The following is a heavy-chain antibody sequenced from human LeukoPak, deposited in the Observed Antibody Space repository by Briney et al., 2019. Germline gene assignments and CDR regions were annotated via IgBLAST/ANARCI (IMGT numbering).Heavy chain of an antibody. V-gene: IGHV5-10-1*01. D-gene: IGHD5-12*01. CDR3: ARPAYSGYGSLLDAIDI. Sequence: GESLKISCKGSGYSFTSYWITWVRQMPGKGLEWMGRIDPSDSYRDYSPSFQGHVTMSADKSVSTAYLQWSSLKASDSAMYYCARPAYSGYGSLLDAIDISGQGTMVTVSS. CDR2: IDPSDSYR. J-gene: IGHJ3*02. CDR1: GYSFTSYW.